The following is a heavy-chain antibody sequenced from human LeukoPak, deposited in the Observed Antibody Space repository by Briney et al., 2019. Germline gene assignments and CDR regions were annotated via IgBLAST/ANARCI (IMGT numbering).Heavy chain of an antibody. CDR2: IYTSGST. CDR1: GGSISSYY. Sequence: SSETLSLTCTVSGGSISSYYWSWIRQPAGKGLEWIGRIYTSGSTNYNPSLKSRVTMSVDTSKNQFSLKLSSVTAADTAVYYCARHVRAWGSPGRANAFDIWGQGTMVTVSS. V-gene: IGHV4-4*07. D-gene: IGHD3-10*02. CDR3: ARHVRAWGSPGRANAFDI. J-gene: IGHJ3*02.